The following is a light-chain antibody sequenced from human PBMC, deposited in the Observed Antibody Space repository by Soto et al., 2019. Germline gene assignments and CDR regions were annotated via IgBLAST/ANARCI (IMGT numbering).Light chain of an antibody. Sequence: EVVFTQPPGTLSLSRGERATLSCRASERIYIAYLGWYQQTPGQAPRLLIYGTSSRATGIPDRFSGSGSGTDFTLTISRLEHEDLAVYCWQQDGSSGTFGQGTKVDIK. CDR3: QQDGSSGT. CDR2: GTS. V-gene: IGKV3-20*01. J-gene: IGKJ1*01. CDR1: ERIYIAY.